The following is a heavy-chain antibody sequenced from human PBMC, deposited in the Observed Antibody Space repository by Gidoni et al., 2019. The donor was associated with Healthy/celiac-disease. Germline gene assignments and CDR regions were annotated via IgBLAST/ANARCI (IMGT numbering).Heavy chain of an antibody. D-gene: IGHD3-22*01. CDR3: TRERDSSGYFTFSPTFDY. V-gene: IGHV3-49*05. CDR2: IRSKAYGGTT. Sequence: EVQLVESGGGLVKPGRSLRLSCTASGFTFGDYAMSWFRQAPGKGLEWVGFIRSKAYGGTTEYAASVKGRFTISRDDSKSIAYLQMNSLKTEDTAVYYCTRERDSSGYFTFSPTFDYWGQGTLVTVSS. J-gene: IGHJ4*02. CDR1: GFTFGDYA.